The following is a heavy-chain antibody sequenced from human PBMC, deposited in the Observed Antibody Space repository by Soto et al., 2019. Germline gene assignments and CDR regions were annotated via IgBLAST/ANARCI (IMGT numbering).Heavy chain of an antibody. Sequence: PSETLSLTCTVSGVAISSNRYYWGWIRQPPXKGLECIGSIYYSGSTYYNPYLKSRVTISVDTPKNQFSLKLSSVTAADTAVHSCARLAGSSLNYYHYGMDVWGPGTPVTVSS. CDR1: GVAISSNRYY. CDR2: IYYSGST. V-gene: IGHV4-39*01. CDR3: ARLAGSSLNYYHYGMDV. J-gene: IGHJ6*02. D-gene: IGHD6-13*01.